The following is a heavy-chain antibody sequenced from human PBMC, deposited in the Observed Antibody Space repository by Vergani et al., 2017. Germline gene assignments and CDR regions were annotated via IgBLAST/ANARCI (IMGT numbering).Heavy chain of an antibody. Sequence: EVQLVESGGDLVQPGGSLRLSCEVSGFTFNNYKMKWVRQAPGKGLEWIAYISSRSDTTFYADSVKGRFTISRDNAKNSLYLQMNSLRAEDTAVYYCARDREGYCSSTSCYLVYYYYYYMAVWGKGTTVTVSS. CDR1: GFTFNNYK. CDR2: ISSRSDTT. D-gene: IGHD2-2*01. J-gene: IGHJ6*03. CDR3: ARDREGYCSSTSCYLVYYYYYYMAV. V-gene: IGHV3-48*04.